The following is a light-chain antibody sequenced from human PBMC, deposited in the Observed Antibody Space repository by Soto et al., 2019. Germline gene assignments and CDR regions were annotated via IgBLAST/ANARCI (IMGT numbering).Light chain of an antibody. J-gene: IGKJ4*01. CDR3: QQSYGTPLT. Sequence: DMEMTQSPLSLSASVGDRVTITCRASQSISNYLNWYQHKPGKVPKLLIYAASSLQSGVPTRFSGSGSGTEFTLTINSLQPEDFATYYCQQSYGTPLTFGGGTKIEIK. CDR1: QSISNY. CDR2: AAS. V-gene: IGKV1-39*01.